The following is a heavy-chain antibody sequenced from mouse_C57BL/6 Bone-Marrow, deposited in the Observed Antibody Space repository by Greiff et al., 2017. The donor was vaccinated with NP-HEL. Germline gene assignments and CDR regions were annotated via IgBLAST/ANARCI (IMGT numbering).Heavy chain of an antibody. D-gene: IGHD2-10*01. CDR2: IYPRSGNT. Sequence: VQLQQSGAELARPGASVKLSCKASGYTFTSYGISWVKQRTGQGLEWIGEIYPRSGNTYYNEKFKGKATLTADKSSSTAYMELRSLTSEDSAVYFCASPYRGEYWGQGTSVTVSS. V-gene: IGHV1-81*01. CDR3: ASPYRGEY. J-gene: IGHJ4*01. CDR1: GYTFTSYG.